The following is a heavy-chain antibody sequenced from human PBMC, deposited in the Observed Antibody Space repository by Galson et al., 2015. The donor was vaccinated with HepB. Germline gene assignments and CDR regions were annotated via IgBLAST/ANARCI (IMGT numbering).Heavy chain of an antibody. Sequence: SVKVSCKASGYTFTSYGISWVRQAPGQGLEWMGWISAYNGNTNYAQKVQGRVTMTTDRSTSTAYMELSSLRFDDTAVYYGARGGLATIGGPTFDYWGQGTLVTVS. D-gene: IGHD5-24*01. CDR2: ISAYNGNT. J-gene: IGHJ4*02. CDR1: GYTFTSYG. V-gene: IGHV1-18*01. CDR3: ARGGLATIGGPTFDY.